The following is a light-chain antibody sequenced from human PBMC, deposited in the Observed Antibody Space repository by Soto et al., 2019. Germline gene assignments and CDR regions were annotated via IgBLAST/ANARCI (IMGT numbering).Light chain of an antibody. CDR2: DHS. Sequence: QVTQWPSTLSASAGDSQTITCRASQSFXSRFVWYQPKPGKAPKVLNSDHSTLESGVPPRFIGSGSGKEFTLTISSMQPDYFSTYYCQQYNRYAARTFGQGTRLDIK. CDR1: QSFXSR. V-gene: IGKV1-5*01. CDR3: QQYNRYAART. J-gene: IGKJ5*01.